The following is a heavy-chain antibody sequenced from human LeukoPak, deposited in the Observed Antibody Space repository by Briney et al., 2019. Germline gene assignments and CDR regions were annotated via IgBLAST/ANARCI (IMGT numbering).Heavy chain of an antibody. CDR3: AGEGGIAVAGNWFDP. D-gene: IGHD6-19*01. Sequence: ASVKVSCKASGYTFTSYGISWVRQAPGQGLEWMGWISAYNGNTNYAQKLQGRVTMTTDTSTSTAYMELRSLRSDDTAVYYCAGEGGIAVAGNWFDPWGQGTLVTVSS. CDR1: GYTFTSYG. CDR2: ISAYNGNT. V-gene: IGHV1-18*01. J-gene: IGHJ5*02.